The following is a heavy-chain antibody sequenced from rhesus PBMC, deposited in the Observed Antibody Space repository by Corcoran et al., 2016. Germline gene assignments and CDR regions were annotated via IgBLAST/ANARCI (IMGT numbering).Heavy chain of an antibody. V-gene: IGHV3-116*02. J-gene: IGHJ4*01. Sequence: EVRLVESGGGWVQPGGSLRLSGAASGSTFSDYYMSWVRQAPGKGPELVGFIKKKANGGTAEYAASVKGRFTISRVDSKSIASLQMNILKTADTAVYYCARHRGYSGYSLDYWGQGVLVTVSS. CDR3: ARHRGYSGYSLDY. CDR2: IKKKANGGTA. D-gene: IGHD5-42*01. CDR1: GSTFSDYY.